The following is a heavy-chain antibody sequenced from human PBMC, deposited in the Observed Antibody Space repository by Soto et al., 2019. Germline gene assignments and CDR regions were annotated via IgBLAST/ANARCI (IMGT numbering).Heavy chain of an antibody. CDR3: ATSAGDYDTSGYSPFDY. D-gene: IGHD3-22*01. J-gene: IGHJ4*02. CDR1: GFTFSSYG. Sequence: ESGGGVVQPGRSLRLSCVASGFTFSSYGMHWVRQAPGKGLEWVAVISYDGSNEYYADSVKGRLTISRDNSKNTLYLQMNSLRAEDTAVYYCATSAGDYDTSGYSPFDYWGQGTLVTVSS. CDR2: ISYDGSNE. V-gene: IGHV3-30*03.